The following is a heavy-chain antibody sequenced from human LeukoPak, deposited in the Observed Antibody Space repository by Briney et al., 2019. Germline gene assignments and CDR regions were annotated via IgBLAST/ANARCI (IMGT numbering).Heavy chain of an antibody. D-gene: IGHD1-26*01. J-gene: IGHJ4*02. CDR3: ARYGGATPFDY. Sequence: GDSVQISYKGSGYSFTSYWIGWLRQMPGKGLEWMGIIYPGDSDTRYSPSFQGQVTISADKSINTAYLQWSSLKASDTAMYYCARYGGATPFDYWGQGTLVTVSS. CDR2: IYPGDSDT. CDR1: GYSFTSYW. V-gene: IGHV5-51*01.